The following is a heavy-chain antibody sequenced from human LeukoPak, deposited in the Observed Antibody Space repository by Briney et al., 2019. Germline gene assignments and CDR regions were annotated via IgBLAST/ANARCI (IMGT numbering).Heavy chain of an antibody. CDR1: GGSISNSTYY. D-gene: IGHD5-18*01. V-gene: IGHV4-39*03. J-gene: IGHJ4*02. Sequence: TXXVXGGSISNSTYYWGWIRQPPGKGLEWIGIIYYTGSTNYNPSLRSRVSISVDTSKNQFSLKLNSVTAADTAVYXXXXEXXXXYGQGFDYWGQGTLVTVSS. CDR3: XXEXXXXYGQGFDY. CDR2: IYYTGST.